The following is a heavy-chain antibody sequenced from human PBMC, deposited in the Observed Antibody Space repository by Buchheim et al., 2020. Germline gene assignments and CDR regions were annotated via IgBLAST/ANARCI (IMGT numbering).Heavy chain of an antibody. D-gene: IGHD4-11*01. CDR1: GFSFSGYA. CDR3: AKGSRGYTNYYFDY. Sequence: EVQLVDSGGGLVQPGESLRLSCAASGFSFSGYAMSWVRQAPGKGLEWVSSISGSGATTFTADSVKGRFTIYRDYSKHMTYLQMNSLRAEDTAVYFCAKGSRGYTNYYFDYWGQGTL. CDR2: ISGSGATT. J-gene: IGHJ4*02. V-gene: IGHV3-23*04.